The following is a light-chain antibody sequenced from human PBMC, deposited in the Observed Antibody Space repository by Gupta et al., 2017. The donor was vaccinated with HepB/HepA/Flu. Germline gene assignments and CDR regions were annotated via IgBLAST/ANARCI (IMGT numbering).Light chain of an antibody. V-gene: IGKV1-39*01. CDR1: QSISSY. CDR2: AAS. Sequence: DIQMTLSPSSLSASVGDRVTITCRASQSISSYLNWYQQKPGKAPKLLIYAASSLQSGVPSRFSGSGYGTDFTLTSSRRQHEDFADYYWQQSYSTLTFGQGTRMEIK. CDR3: QQSYSTLT. J-gene: IGKJ5*01.